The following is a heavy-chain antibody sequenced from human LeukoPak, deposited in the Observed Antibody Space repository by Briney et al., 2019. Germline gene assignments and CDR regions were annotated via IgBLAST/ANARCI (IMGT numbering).Heavy chain of an antibody. V-gene: IGHV3-21*01. CDR1: GFTFSSYS. J-gene: IGHJ5*02. Sequence: GGSLRLSCAASGFTFSSYSMNWVRQAPGKELEWVSSISSSSSYIYYADSVKGRFTISRDNAKNSLYLQMNSLRAEDTAVYYCARDVTVTANWFDPWGQGTLVTVSS. CDR2: ISSSSSYI. D-gene: IGHD4-17*01. CDR3: ARDVTVTANWFDP.